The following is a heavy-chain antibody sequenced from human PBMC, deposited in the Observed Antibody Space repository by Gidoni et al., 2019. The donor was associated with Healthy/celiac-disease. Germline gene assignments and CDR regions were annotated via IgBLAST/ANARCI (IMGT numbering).Heavy chain of an antibody. D-gene: IGHD3-10*01. Sequence: EVQLVESGGGVVRPGGSLRLSCAASGFTCDDSGTSWVRQAPGTGLEWVSGRNWNGGSTGYADSVKGRSTIFRDNAKNSLYLQMTSLRAEDTALYSCAREAYGSGSALDYWGQGTLVTVSS. V-gene: IGHV3-20*04. J-gene: IGHJ4*02. CDR3: AREAYGSGSALDY. CDR1: GFTCDDSG. CDR2: RNWNGGST.